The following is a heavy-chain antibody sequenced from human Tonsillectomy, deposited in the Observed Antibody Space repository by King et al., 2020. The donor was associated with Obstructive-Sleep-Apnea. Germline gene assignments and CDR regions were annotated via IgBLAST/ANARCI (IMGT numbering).Heavy chain of an antibody. CDR1: GFTFSNYY. CDR3: ARDRAFYASGGDDSFDI. J-gene: IGHJ3*02. CDR2: ISSSRITT. Sequence: QLVQSGGGLVKPGGSLRLSCAASGFTFSNYYMSWIRQAPGKGLEWVSYISSSRITTYYADSVRGRFTISRDNAKNSLYLQMKSLRAEDTAVYYCARDRAFYASGGDDSFDIWGQGTMVIVSS. V-gene: IGHV3-11*01. D-gene: IGHD2/OR15-2a*01.